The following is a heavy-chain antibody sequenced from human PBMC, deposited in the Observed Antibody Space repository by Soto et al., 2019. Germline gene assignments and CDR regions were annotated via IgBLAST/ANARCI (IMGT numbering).Heavy chain of an antibody. D-gene: IGHD3-16*01. Sequence: VGSLRLSCVASGFTFSSYAMTWVSQARGKGLEWVSAISGGDGSPSYADSVKGRFTISRDNSKNTLYLHMNSLRADDTAAYYCAKWHTYNYDSLAFSGFDCWGQGTQVTVSS. J-gene: IGHJ4*02. CDR2: ISGGDGSP. V-gene: IGHV3-23*01. CDR3: AKWHTYNYDSLAFSGFDC. CDR1: GFTFSSYA.